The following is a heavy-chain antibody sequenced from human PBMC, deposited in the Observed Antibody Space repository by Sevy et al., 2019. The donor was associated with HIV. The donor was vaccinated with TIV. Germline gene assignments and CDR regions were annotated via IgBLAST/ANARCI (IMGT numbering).Heavy chain of an antibody. J-gene: IGHJ4*02. D-gene: IGHD6-13*01. Sequence: GGSLRLSCAASGFTFSSYGMNWVRQAPGKGLEWVSYISSSSSTIYYADSVKGRFTISRDNAKNSLYLQMNSLRAEDTAVYYCARLSGYSSSWSYFDYWGQGTLVTVSS. CDR1: GFTFSSYG. V-gene: IGHV3-48*01. CDR2: ISSSSSTI. CDR3: ARLSGYSSSWSYFDY.